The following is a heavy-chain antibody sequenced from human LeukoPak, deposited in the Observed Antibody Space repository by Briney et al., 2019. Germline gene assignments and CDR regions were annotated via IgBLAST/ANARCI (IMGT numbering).Heavy chain of an antibody. Sequence: GGSLRLPCAASGFIVSHNYMTWVRQAPGKGLEWISVIYIDGTTYYADSVKGRFTISRDQANNTLYLQMNTLRDEDTAVYYCARGPRYSFYWGQGTLVSVSS. V-gene: IGHV3-53*01. CDR2: IYIDGTT. J-gene: IGHJ4*02. D-gene: IGHD6-13*01. CDR3: ARGPRYSFY. CDR1: GFIVSHNY.